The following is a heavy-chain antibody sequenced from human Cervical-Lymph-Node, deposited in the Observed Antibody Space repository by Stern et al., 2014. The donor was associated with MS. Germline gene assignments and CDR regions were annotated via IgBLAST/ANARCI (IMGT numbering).Heavy chain of an antibody. V-gene: IGHV4-31*03. D-gene: IGHD3-9*01. Sequence: QVQLQESGPGLVRPSQTLSLTCSVSGGSISNGLYYWSWIRQHPGKGLEWLGYIHHSGTNRYNPSLNSRVSISVDTSKNQFSLKVTSVTAAETALYYCARVADFDWSYDSWGQGILVTVSS. J-gene: IGHJ4*02. CDR2: IHHSGTN. CDR1: GGSISNGLYY. CDR3: ARVADFDWSYDS.